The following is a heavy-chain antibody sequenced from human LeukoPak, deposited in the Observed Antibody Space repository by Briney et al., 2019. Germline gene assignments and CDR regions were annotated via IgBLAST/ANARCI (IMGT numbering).Heavy chain of an antibody. CDR3: ARSAPTAELDY. D-gene: IGHD1-14*01. CDR2: IGTAGDT. J-gene: IGHJ4*02. Sequence: SGGSLRLSCAASGFTFSSYDMHWVRQATGKGLEWVSAIGTAGDTYYPGSVKGRFTISRGNAKNSLYLQMNSLRAGDTAVYYCARSAPTAELDYWGQGTLVTVSS. V-gene: IGHV3-13*01. CDR1: GFTFSSYD.